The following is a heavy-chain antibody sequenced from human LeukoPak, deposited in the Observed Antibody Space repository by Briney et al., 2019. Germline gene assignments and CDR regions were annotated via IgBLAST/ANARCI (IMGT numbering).Heavy chain of an antibody. D-gene: IGHD4-11*01. V-gene: IGHV3-7*01. CDR1: GFTFSSHW. CDR3: ARTGADHNDYSLYRWFDP. J-gene: IGHJ5*02. Sequence: PGGSLRLSCAASGFTFSSHWVGWVRQAPGKGLEWVANIKQDGGEKYYVDSVKGRFTVSRDNAKTSLYLQMNSLRVEDTGVYYCARTGADHNDYSLYRWFDPWGQGTMVTVSS. CDR2: IKQDGGEK.